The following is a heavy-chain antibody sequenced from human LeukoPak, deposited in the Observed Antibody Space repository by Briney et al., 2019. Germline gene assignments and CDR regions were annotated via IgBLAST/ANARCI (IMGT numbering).Heavy chain of an antibody. CDR1: GFTFSSYS. J-gene: IGHJ4*02. CDR3: ARVTDNVVVINSWLDY. D-gene: IGHD3-22*01. Sequence: GGSLRLSCAASGFTFSSYSMNWVRQAPGKGLEWVSSISTSSSYIYYVDSVKGRFTISRDNAKNSLYLQMNSLRAEDTAVYYCARVTDNVVVINSWLDYWGQGALVTVSS. V-gene: IGHV3-21*01. CDR2: ISTSSSYI.